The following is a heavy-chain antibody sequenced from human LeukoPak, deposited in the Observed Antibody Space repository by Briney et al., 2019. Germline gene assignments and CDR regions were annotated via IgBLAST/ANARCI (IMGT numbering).Heavy chain of an antibody. CDR2: ISWNSGSI. CDR3: AKALHYGDYEKFDY. D-gene: IGHD4-17*01. Sequence: PGRSLRLSCAASGFTFDDYAMHWVRQAPGKGLEWVSGISWNSGSIGYADSVKGRFTISRDNTKNSLYLQMNSLRAEDTAVYYCAKALHYGDYEKFDYWGQGTLVTVSS. V-gene: IGHV3-9*01. CDR1: GFTFDDYA. J-gene: IGHJ4*02.